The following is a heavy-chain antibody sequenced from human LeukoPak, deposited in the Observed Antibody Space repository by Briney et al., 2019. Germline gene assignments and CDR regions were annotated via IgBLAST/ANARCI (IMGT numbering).Heavy chain of an antibody. D-gene: IGHD3-10*01. Sequence: SQTLSLTCAISGDSVSSNSAAWNWIRQSPSRGLEWLGRTYYRSKWYNDYAVSVKSRITINPDTSRNQFSLQLNSVTPEDTAVYYCAREQGFGRSRWFGELFGWFDPWGQGTLVTVSS. CDR1: GDSVSSNSAA. CDR3: AREQGFGRSRWFGELFGWFDP. V-gene: IGHV6-1*01. J-gene: IGHJ5*02. CDR2: TYYRSKWYN.